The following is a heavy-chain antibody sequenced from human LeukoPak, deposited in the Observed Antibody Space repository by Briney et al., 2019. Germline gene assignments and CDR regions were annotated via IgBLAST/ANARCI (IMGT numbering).Heavy chain of an antibody. V-gene: IGHV3-33*01. CDR2: IWYDGSNK. D-gene: IGHD4-17*01. Sequence: GWSLTLSCPASGFTFSSYGMHWVRQAPGTGLDRLAVIWYDGSNKYYADSVKGRFTISRDNSKNTLYLQMNSLRAEDTAVYYCARDEGATVTASNYWGQGTLVTGSS. CDR3: ARDEGATVTASNY. J-gene: IGHJ4*02. CDR1: GFTFSSYG.